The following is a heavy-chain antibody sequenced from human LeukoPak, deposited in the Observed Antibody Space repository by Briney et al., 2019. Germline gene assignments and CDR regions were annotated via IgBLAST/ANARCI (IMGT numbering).Heavy chain of an antibody. D-gene: IGHD5-12*01. Sequence: SETLSLTCTVSGGSISSSSYCWGWIRQPPGKGLEWIGSIYYSGSTYYNPSLKSRVTISVDTSKNQFSLKLSSVTAADTAVYYCASLSGYEADYWGQGALVTVSS. CDR2: IYYSGST. CDR3: ASLSGYEADY. V-gene: IGHV4-39*01. J-gene: IGHJ4*02. CDR1: GGSISSSSYC.